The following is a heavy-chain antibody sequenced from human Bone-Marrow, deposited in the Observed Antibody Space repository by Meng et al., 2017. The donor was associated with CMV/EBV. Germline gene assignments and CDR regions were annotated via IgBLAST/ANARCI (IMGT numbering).Heavy chain of an antibody. V-gene: IGHV3-66*02. CDR3: ARVLSIAVDRAFDY. Sequence: GESLKISCAASGFTFSSYEMNWVRQAPGKGLEWVSVIYSGGSTYYADSVKGRFTISRDNSKNTLYLQMNSLRAEDTAVYYCARVLSIAVDRAFDYWGQGTLVTVSS. CDR1: GFTFSSYE. CDR2: IYSGGST. D-gene: IGHD6-19*01. J-gene: IGHJ4*02.